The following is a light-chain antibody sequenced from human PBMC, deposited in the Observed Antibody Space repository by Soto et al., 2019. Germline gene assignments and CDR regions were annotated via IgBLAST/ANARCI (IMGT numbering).Light chain of an antibody. J-gene: IGKJ1*01. CDR2: GAS. Sequence: EIVLTQSPGTLSLSPGERATLSCRASQSVSNNYLAWYQQKPGQAPRLLIYGASSRATGIPDRFSGSGSGTDFTLTISRLEPEDFATYYCQHYGFSPRWTFGQGTKVDIK. CDR3: QHYGFSPRWT. CDR1: QSVSNNY. V-gene: IGKV3-20*01.